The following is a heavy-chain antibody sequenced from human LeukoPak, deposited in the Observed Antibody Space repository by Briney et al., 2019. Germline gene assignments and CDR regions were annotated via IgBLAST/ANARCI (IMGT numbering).Heavy chain of an antibody. V-gene: IGHV3-30*04. CDR1: GFSLSNYA. J-gene: IGHJ6*02. D-gene: IGHD3-22*01. Sequence: PGGSLRLSCVVSGFSLSNYAMSWVRQAPGKGLEWVAVISYDGSNKYYADSVKGRFTISRDNSKNTLYLQMNSLRAEDTAVYYCARDLVYDSSGNHYGMDVWGQGTTVTVSS. CDR3: ARDLVYDSSGNHYGMDV. CDR2: ISYDGSNK.